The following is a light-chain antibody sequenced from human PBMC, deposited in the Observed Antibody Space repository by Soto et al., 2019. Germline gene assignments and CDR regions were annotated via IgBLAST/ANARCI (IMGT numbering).Light chain of an antibody. V-gene: IGKV3-20*01. CDR3: QQYGGSPRT. Sequence: EIVLTQSPGTLSLSPGERATLPCRASESVGSSYLAWYQQKPGQAPRLLIYGASTRATGIPDRFSGSGSGTDFTLTISRLEPEDSAVYYCQQYGGSPRTFGQGTKVEIK. J-gene: IGKJ1*01. CDR2: GAS. CDR1: ESVGSSY.